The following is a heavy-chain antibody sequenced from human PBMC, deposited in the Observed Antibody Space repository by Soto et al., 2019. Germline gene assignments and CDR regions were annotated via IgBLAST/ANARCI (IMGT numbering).Heavy chain of an antibody. CDR2: IYYSGST. J-gene: IGHJ4*02. D-gene: IGHD6-13*01. V-gene: IGHV4-39*01. CDR3: ARCGSSWYLIYY. CDR1: GGSISSSSYY. Sequence: QLQLQESGPGLVKPSETLSLTCTVSGGSISSSSYYWGWIRQPPGKGLEWIGSIYYSGSTYYNPPLNSRVTISVATSKNQFSLKLSSVTAADTAVYYCARCGSSWYLIYYWGQGTLVTVSS.